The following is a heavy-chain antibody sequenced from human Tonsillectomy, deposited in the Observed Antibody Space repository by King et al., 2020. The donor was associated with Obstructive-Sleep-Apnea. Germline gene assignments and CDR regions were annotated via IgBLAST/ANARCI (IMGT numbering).Heavy chain of an antibody. J-gene: IGHJ6*02. D-gene: IGHD3-22*01. CDR2: IYWVDDK. V-gene: IGHV2-5*02. CDR1: GFSLSTSAVG. Sequence: TLKESGPTLVKPTQTLTLTCTFSGFSLSTSAVGVGWIRQPPGKALEWLALIYWVDDKRYSPSLKSRLTITKDTSKNQVVLTMTNMDPVDTATYYCAHSAYYYDSSGYFYHYYYGVDVWGQGTTVTVSS. CDR3: AHSAYYYDSSGYFYHYYYGVDV.